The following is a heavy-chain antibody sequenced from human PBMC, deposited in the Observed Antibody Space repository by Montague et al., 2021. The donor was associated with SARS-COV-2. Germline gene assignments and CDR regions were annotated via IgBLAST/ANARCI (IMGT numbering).Heavy chain of an antibody. D-gene: IGHD2-15*01. CDR2: TYDSGCT. V-gene: IGHV4-31*03. J-gene: IGHJ3*02. CDR1: GGSISNGGYY. CDR3: ARGDGVVVAAPYI. Sequence: TLSLTCTVSGGSISNGGYYCSWIRQHPGKGLEWIGYTYDSGCTYYNPSLTSRVTMSLDTSKNQFSLKLSSVTAADTAVYYCARGDGVVVAAPYIWGQGTMVTVSS.